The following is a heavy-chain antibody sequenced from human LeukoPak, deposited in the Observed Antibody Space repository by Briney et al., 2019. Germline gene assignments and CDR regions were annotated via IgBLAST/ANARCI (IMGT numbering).Heavy chain of an antibody. CDR1: GFTFSSYA. D-gene: IGHD3-10*01. Sequence: SGGSLRLSCAASGFTFSSYAMSWVRQAPGKGLEWVSAISGSGGSTYYADSVKGRFTISRDNSKNTLYLQMNSLRAEDTAVYYCAKDSGIIWFGELYRGYYYGMNVWGQGTTVTVSS. CDR3: AKDSGIIWFGELYRGYYYGMNV. V-gene: IGHV3-23*01. CDR2: ISGSGGST. J-gene: IGHJ6*02.